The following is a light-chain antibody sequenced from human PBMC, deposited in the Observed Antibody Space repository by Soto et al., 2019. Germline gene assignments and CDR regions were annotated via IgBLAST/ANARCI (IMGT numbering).Light chain of an antibody. CDR1: QIVSSN. V-gene: IGKV3-15*01. CDR3: QQYNNLLRT. CDR2: GAS. J-gene: IGKJ1*01. Sequence: EIVMTNSPATLSVSPGERATVSCRASQIVSSNLAWYQQKPGQAPRLLIYGASTRATGIPARFSGSGSGTEFTLTISSLQSEDFAVYYCQQYNNLLRTFGQGTKVDI.